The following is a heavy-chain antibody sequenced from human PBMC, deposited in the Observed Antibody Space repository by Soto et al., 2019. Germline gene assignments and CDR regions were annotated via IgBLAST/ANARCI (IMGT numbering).Heavy chain of an antibody. CDR2: IIPILGIA. J-gene: IGHJ4*02. V-gene: IGHV1-69*08. CDR1: GGTFSSYT. Sequence: QVQLVQSGAAVKKPGSSVKVSCKASGGTFSSYTISWVRQAPGQGLEWMGRIIPILGIANYAQKFQGRVTITADKSTSTAYMELSSLRSEDTAVYYCARDNRHYYGSGSTFDYWGQGTLVTVSS. D-gene: IGHD3-10*01. CDR3: ARDNRHYYGSGSTFDY.